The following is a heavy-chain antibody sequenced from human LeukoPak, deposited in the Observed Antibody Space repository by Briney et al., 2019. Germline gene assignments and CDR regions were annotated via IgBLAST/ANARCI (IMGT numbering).Heavy chain of an antibody. CDR3: ARDYHDSSGYYFYFDY. CDR1: GGSISSGSYY. CDR2: IYTSGST. J-gene: IGHJ4*02. Sequence: PSQTLSLTCTVSGGSISSGSYYWSWIRQPAGKGLEWIGRIYTSGSTNYNPSLKSRVTISVDTSKNQFSLKLSSVTAADTAVYYCARDYHDSSGYYFYFDYWGQGTLVTVSS. V-gene: IGHV4-61*02. D-gene: IGHD3-22*01.